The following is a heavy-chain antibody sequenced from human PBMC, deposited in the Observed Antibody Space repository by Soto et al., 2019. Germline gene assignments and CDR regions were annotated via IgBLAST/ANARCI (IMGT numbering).Heavy chain of an antibody. V-gene: IGHV4-30-4*01. CDR3: ARCTERGYYLFDY. D-gene: IGHD3-22*01. Sequence: QVQLQESGPGLVKPSQTLSLTYTVSGGSISSGDYYWSWIRQPPGKGLEWIGYIYYSGSTYYNPSLKSRVTISVDTSKNQFSLKLSSVTAADTAVYYCARCTERGYYLFDYWGQGTLVTVSS. J-gene: IGHJ4*02. CDR1: GGSISSGDYY. CDR2: IYYSGST.